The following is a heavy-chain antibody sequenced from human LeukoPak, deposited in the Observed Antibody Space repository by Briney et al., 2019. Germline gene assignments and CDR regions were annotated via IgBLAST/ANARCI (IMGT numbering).Heavy chain of an antibody. CDR2: INHSGRT. CDR1: GGSLSSYY. CDR3: ARVSTIAVAGYYYYGMDV. D-gene: IGHD6-19*01. J-gene: IGHJ6*02. Sequence: SETLSLTCTVSGGSLSSYYWSWIRQPPGKGVEWIGEINHSGRTNYNPSLKSRGTISVETCKNHFSLKLTSVTAADTAVYYCARVSTIAVAGYYYYGMDVWGQGTTVTVSS. V-gene: IGHV4-34*01.